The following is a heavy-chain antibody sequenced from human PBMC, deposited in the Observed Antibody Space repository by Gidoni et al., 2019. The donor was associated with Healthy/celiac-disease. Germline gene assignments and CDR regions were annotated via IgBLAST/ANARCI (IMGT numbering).Heavy chain of an antibody. CDR1: GFTFRGYA. Sequence: EVQLVESGGGLVQPGGSLKRSGAASGFTFRGYAMHWVRQASGKGLEWVGRIRSQANSYATAYAASVKGRFTISRDDSKNTAYLQMNSLQTEDTAVYYCTTSSIAVAPSDYWGQGTLVTVSS. CDR3: TTSSIAVAPSDY. D-gene: IGHD6-19*01. V-gene: IGHV3-73*01. CDR2: IRSQANSYAT. J-gene: IGHJ4*02.